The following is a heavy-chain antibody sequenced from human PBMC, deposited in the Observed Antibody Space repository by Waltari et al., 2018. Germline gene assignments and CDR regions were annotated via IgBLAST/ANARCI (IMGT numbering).Heavy chain of an antibody. CDR3: ARAGLLGAFDV. D-gene: IGHD2-15*01. CDR2: INNDGSST. CDR1: GFPFRRSW. Sequence: EVQLVESGGGLVQPVGSLRLSCAASGFPFRRSWIHWVRQFPGKGLMWVSRINNDGSSTVYADSVKGRFTISRDDAKNTVSLQMNNLSAEDTALYYCARAGLLGAFDVWGQGTMVTVSS. J-gene: IGHJ3*01. V-gene: IGHV3-74*03.